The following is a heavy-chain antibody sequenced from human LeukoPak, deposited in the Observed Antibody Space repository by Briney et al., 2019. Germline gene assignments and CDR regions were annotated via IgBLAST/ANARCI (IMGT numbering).Heavy chain of an antibody. D-gene: IGHD2-2*01. CDR3: ARMGYCSSTSCLWGGYYYYYYGMDV. V-gene: IGHV1-18*01. Sequence: ASVTVSCKASGYTFTSYGISWVRQAPGQGLEWMGWISAYNGNTNYAQKLQGRVTMTTDTSTSTAYMELRSLRSDDTAVYYCARMGYCSSTSCLWGGYYYYYYGMDVWGQGTTVTVSS. CDR2: ISAYNGNT. J-gene: IGHJ6*02. CDR1: GYTFTSYG.